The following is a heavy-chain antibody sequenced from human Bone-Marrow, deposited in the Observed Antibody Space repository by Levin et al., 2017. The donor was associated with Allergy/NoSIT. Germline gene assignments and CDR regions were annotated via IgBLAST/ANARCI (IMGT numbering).Heavy chain of an antibody. Sequence: GGSLRLSCAASRFTFSSYWLHWVRQAPGKGLVWVSRINSDGSSTAYADSVKGRFTISRDNAKNTLYLQMNSLRADDTAVYYCAGESRSAFDIWGQGTMVTVSS. V-gene: IGHV3-74*01. CDR1: RFTFSSYW. CDR3: AGESRSAFDI. J-gene: IGHJ3*02. D-gene: IGHD6-13*01. CDR2: INSDGSST.